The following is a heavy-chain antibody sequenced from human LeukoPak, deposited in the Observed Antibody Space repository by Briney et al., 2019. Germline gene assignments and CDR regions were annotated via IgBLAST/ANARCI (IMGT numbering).Heavy chain of an antibody. D-gene: IGHD2-2*02. CDR2: ISYDGSNK. J-gene: IGHJ6*02. CDR1: GFTFSSYA. CDR3: ARDYCSSTSRYTGYYYYYYGMDV. V-gene: IGHV3-30-3*01. Sequence: PGGSLRLSCAASGFTFSSYAMHWVRQAPGKGLGWVAVISYDGSNKYYADSVKGRFTISRDNSKNTLYLQMNSLRAEDTAVYYCARDYCSSTSRYTGYYYYYYGMDVWGQGTTVTVSS.